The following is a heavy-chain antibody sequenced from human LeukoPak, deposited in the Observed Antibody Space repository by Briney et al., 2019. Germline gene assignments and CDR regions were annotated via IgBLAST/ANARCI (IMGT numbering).Heavy chain of an antibody. Sequence: SETLSLTCTVSGGSVSSGSYYWSWIRQPPGKGLEWIVYIYYSGSTNYNPSLKSRVTISVDTSKNQFSLKLSSVTAADTAVYYCARVGGGYCSGGSCGNWFDPWGQGTLVTVSS. V-gene: IGHV4-61*01. J-gene: IGHJ5*02. CDR2: IYYSGST. CDR3: ARVGGGYCSGGSCGNWFDP. CDR1: GGSVSSGSYY. D-gene: IGHD2-15*01.